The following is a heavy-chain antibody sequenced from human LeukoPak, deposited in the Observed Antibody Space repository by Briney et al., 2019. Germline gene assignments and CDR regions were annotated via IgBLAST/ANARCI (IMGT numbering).Heavy chain of an antibody. CDR1: GYSFTSYW. V-gene: IGHV5-51*01. Sequence: GESLKISCKGSGYSFTSYWIGWVRQMPERGLEWMGIIYPGDSDTRYSLSFQGQVTISADKSIRTAYLQWSSLKASDTAMYYCARPTLDYNYYHGMDVWGQGTTVTVSS. J-gene: IGHJ6*02. D-gene: IGHD3-10*01. CDR3: ARPTLDYNYYHGMDV. CDR2: IYPGDSDT.